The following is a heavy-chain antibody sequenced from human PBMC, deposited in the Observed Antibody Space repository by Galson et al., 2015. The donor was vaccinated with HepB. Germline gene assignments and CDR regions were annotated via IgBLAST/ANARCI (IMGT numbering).Heavy chain of an antibody. J-gene: IGHJ4*02. Sequence: SVKVSCKASGYAFTNYDFSWVRQAPGQGLEWTGWIGTYSENTDYAQKFQGRLTMTTDTFTRTAYMELRSLRSDDTAIYYCARDGKVPTRLPFDYWGQGTLVTVSS. CDR2: IGTYSENT. CDR3: ARDGKVPTRLPFDY. CDR1: GYAFTNYD. D-gene: IGHD1-1*01. V-gene: IGHV1-18*01.